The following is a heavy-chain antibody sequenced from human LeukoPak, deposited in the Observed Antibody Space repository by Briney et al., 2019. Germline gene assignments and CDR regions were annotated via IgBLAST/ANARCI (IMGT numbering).Heavy chain of an antibody. Sequence: GGSLRLSCVASGFTYSIYWLHWVRPVAGKGLVWVSRINSDGSGTIDAGFVKGRFTVSRDNCKNTLYLQMNSLRAEETAVYYCARGGDKHAFDIWGQRTTVTVSS. J-gene: IGHJ3*02. V-gene: IGHV3-74*01. CDR1: GFTYSIYW. CDR3: ARGGDKHAFDI. CDR2: INSDGSGT.